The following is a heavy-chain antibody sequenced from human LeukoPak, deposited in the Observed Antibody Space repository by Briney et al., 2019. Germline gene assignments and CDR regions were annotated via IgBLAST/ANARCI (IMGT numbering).Heavy chain of an antibody. CDR2: IWYDGSNK. CDR1: GFTFSSYD. Sequence: PGRSLRLSCAASGFTFSSYDMHWVRQAPGKGLGWVALIWYDGSNKNYADSVKGRFTISRDNSKNTLFLQMNSLGAEDTAVYYCAREASDAFDIWGQGTMVTVSS. V-gene: IGHV3-33*01. J-gene: IGHJ3*02. CDR3: AREASDAFDI.